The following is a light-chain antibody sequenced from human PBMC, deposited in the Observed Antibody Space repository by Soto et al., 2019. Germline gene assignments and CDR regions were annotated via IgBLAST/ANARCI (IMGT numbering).Light chain of an antibody. V-gene: IGKV2-30*01. J-gene: IGKJ4*02. CDR2: KAS. CDR3: LQGTKWPTT. CDR1: RSLIYSDGIAY. Sequence: DVVMTQSPLSLPVTLGQPASISCRSSRSLIYSDGIAYLNWFQQRPGQSPRRLIYKASKRDAGVPDRFIGSGSGTDVTVLISRVEAEEVRGYYLLQGTKWPTTFGRETRVEIK.